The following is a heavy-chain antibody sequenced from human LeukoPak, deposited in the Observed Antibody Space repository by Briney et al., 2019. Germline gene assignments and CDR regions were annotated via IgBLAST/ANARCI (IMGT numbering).Heavy chain of an antibody. CDR2: ISSSGSTI. Sequence: GGSLRLSCAASGFTFSDYYMSWIRQAPGKGLEWVSYISSSGSTIYYADSVKGRFTISRDNAKNSLYLQMNSLRAEDTAVYYCARDSRVSGPTQIQGAFDIWGQGTMVTVSS. J-gene: IGHJ3*02. CDR3: ARDSRVSGPTQIQGAFDI. V-gene: IGHV3-11*04. D-gene: IGHD2-15*01. CDR1: GFTFSDYY.